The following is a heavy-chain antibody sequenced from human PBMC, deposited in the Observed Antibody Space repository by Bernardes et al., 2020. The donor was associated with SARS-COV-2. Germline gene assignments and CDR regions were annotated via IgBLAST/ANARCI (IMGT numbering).Heavy chain of an antibody. V-gene: IGHV3-23*01. D-gene: IGHD6-6*01. CDR2: IGIGGSNT. CDR3: ATESRSSPSEWYFDL. J-gene: IGHJ2*01. CDR1: GFILTYYD. Sequence: AYLSPSRAASGFILTYYDMRWVRPAPWKGLEWVSAIGIGGSNTYSADSVKGRFTISRDNSKNTLYLQMNSLRAEDTALYYCATESRSSPSEWYFDLWGRGTLVTVSS.